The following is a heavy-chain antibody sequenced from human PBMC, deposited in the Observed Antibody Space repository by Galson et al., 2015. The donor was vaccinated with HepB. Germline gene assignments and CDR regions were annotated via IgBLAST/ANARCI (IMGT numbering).Heavy chain of an antibody. CDR2: INSDGSTT. CDR1: GFTLSSYW. V-gene: IGHV3-74*01. J-gene: IGHJ4*02. D-gene: IGHD2-2*01. Sequence: SLRLSCAASGFTLSSYWMHWVRQAPGKGLVWVSRINSDGSTTFYADSVKGRFTISRDNAENTLYLQMSSLRAEDTAVYYCARGKLSGCSGTSCYLIDYWGQGTLVTVSS. CDR3: ARGKLSGCSGTSCYLIDY.